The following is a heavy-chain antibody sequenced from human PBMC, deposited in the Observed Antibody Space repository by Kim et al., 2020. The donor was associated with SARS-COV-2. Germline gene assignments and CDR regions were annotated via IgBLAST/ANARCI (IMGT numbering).Heavy chain of an antibody. CDR3: ATSTHYYGSGSYEFSNYYYGMDV. CDR2: INAGNGNT. Sequence: ASVKVSCKASGYTFTSYAMHWVRQAPGQRLEWMGWINAGNGNTKYSQKFQGRVTITRDTSASTAYMELSSLRSEDTAVYYCATSTHYYGSGSYEFSNYYYGMDVWGQGTTVTVSS. V-gene: IGHV1-3*01. D-gene: IGHD3-10*01. J-gene: IGHJ6*02. CDR1: GYTFTSYA.